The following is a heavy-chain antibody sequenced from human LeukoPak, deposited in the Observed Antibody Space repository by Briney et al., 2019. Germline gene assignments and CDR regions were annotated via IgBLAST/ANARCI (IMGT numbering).Heavy chain of an antibody. Sequence: ASVKVSCKASGYTFTSYGISWVRQAPGQGLEWMGWISAYNGNTNYAQKLQGRVTMTTDTSTSTAYMELRSLRSDDTAVYYCARDAYYDFWSGYYRGDFYYYMDVWGKGTTVTVSS. V-gene: IGHV1-18*01. CDR2: ISAYNGNT. CDR1: GYTFTSYG. CDR3: ARDAYYDFWSGYYRGDFYYYMDV. J-gene: IGHJ6*03. D-gene: IGHD3-3*01.